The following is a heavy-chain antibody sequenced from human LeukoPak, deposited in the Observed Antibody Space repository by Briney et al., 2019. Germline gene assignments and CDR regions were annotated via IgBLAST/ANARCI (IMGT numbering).Heavy chain of an antibody. CDR1: GDSISSGGYY. J-gene: IGHJ4*02. CDR3: ASISGSYWSVDY. CDR2: IYYSGTT. V-gene: IGHV4-31*03. Sequence: EPSQTLSLTCTVSGDSISSGGYYWSWIRQDPGKGLEWIGSIYYSGTTYYNPSLKSRVTISVDTSKNQFSLKLSSVTAADTAVYYCASISGSYWSVDYWGQGTLVAVSS. D-gene: IGHD1-26*01.